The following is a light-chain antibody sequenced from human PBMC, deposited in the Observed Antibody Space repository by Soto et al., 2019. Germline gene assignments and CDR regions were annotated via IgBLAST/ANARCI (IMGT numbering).Light chain of an antibody. V-gene: IGKV1-5*03. J-gene: IGKJ1*01. CDR3: QQYFRHAT. Sequence: DIQMTQSPSTLSASIGDSVTITCRASESIRSWVAWYQQTPGKAPKILINKASELEGGVSPRFSGSGSGTEFTLTISSLQPDDFATYYCQQYFRHATFGQGTKVDIK. CDR1: ESIRSW. CDR2: KAS.